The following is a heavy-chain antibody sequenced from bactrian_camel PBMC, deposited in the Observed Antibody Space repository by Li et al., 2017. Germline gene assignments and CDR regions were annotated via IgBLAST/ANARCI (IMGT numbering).Heavy chain of an antibody. CDR1: GFAFSRVA. V-gene: IGHV3S42*01. J-gene: IGHJ4*01. CDR3: AKVKTHYYHEFQY. Sequence: QLVESGGGLVRPGGSLGLSCAASGFAFSRVAMSWVRQAPGKGLEWDSTINSDGDVAKYADSVKGRLTISRDNAKNTLYLQLNTLKTEDTAMYYCAKVKTHYYHEFQYWGQGTQVTVS. CDR2: INSDGDVA. D-gene: IGHD2*01.